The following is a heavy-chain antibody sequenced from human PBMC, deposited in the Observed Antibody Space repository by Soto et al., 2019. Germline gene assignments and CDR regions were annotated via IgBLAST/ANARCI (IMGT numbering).Heavy chain of an antibody. CDR1: GFTFSNYD. CDR3: VKDVVFWH. J-gene: IGHJ4*02. CDR2: ITSNGNIT. V-gene: IGHV3-64D*06. D-gene: IGHD2-15*01. Sequence: PGGALRLSFSASGFTFSNYDMVWVRKAPGKGLEYISAITSNGNITYYEESVKDRFNISRDNSKKKLSIQMRSMRGEDTAMYYCVKDVVFWHWGQGTLVTVSS.